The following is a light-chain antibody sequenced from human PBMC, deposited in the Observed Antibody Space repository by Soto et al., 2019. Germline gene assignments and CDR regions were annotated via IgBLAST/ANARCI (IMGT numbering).Light chain of an antibody. CDR1: SSDIGAYDY. Sequence: QSALTQPASLSGSPGQSITISCTGTSSDIGAYDYVSWFQQHPGKAPKLMISEVNNRPSGVSNRFSGSKSGNTASLTISGLQAEDEADYYCNSYTISATLVFGGGTKLTVL. J-gene: IGLJ2*01. V-gene: IGLV2-14*01. CDR3: NSYTISATLV. CDR2: EVN.